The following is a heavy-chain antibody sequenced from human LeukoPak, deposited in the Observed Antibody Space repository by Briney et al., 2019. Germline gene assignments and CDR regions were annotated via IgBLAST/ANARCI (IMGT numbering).Heavy chain of an antibody. CDR1: GFTFDDYA. CDR2: ISWDGGST. Sequence: PGGSLRLSCAASGFTFDDYAMHWVRQAPGKGLEWVSLISWDGGSTYYADSVKGRFTISRDNSKNSLYLQMNRLRAEDTALYYCTKGPLRMSNFYYYYMDVWGKGTTVTVSS. J-gene: IGHJ6*03. D-gene: IGHD4-17*01. V-gene: IGHV3-43D*03. CDR3: TKGPLRMSNFYYYYMDV.